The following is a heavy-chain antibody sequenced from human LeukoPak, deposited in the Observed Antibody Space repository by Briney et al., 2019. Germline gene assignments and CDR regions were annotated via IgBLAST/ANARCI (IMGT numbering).Heavy chain of an antibody. Sequence: SETLSLTCAVYGGSFSGYYWSWIRQPPGKGLEWIGEINHSGSTNYNPSLKSRVTISVDTSKNQFSLKLSSVAAADTAVYYCARGGSSSWYRLFDYWGQGTLVTVSS. J-gene: IGHJ4*02. CDR2: INHSGST. D-gene: IGHD6-13*01. V-gene: IGHV4-34*01. CDR1: GGSFSGYY. CDR3: ARGGSSSWYRLFDY.